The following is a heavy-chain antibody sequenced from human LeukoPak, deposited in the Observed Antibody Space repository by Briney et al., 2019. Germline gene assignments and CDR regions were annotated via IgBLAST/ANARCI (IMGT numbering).Heavy chain of an antibody. Sequence: SVNVSCKASGYTFTSYAMNGVRQAPGQGLEWMGWINTNTGNPTYAQGFTGRFVFSLDTSVSTAYLQISGLKAEDTAVYYCACSRSSGWYLLDYWGQGTLVTVSS. J-gene: IGHJ4*02. CDR3: ACSRSSGWYLLDY. CDR1: GYTFTSYA. V-gene: IGHV7-4-1*02. D-gene: IGHD6-19*01. CDR2: INTNTGNP.